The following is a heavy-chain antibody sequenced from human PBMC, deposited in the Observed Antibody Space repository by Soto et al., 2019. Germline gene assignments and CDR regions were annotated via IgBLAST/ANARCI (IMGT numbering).Heavy chain of an antibody. Sequence: SETRSLTCTVSGGSISSYYWSWIRQPPGKGLEWIGYIYYSGSTNYNPSLKSRVTISVDTSKNQFSLKLSSVTAAATAVYYCARRYYDFWSGLSGASDPCGKGTLVTVSS. CDR3: ARRYYDFWSGLSGASDP. D-gene: IGHD3-3*01. CDR1: GGSISSYY. J-gene: IGHJ5*02. CDR2: IYYSGST. V-gene: IGHV4-59*01.